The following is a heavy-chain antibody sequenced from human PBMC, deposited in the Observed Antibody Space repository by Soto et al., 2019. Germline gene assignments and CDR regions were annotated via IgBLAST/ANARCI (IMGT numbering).Heavy chain of an antibody. CDR1: GYTFTSYD. Sequence: VKVSCKASGYTFTSYDINWVRQATGQGLEWMGWMNPNSGNTGYAQKFQGRVTMTRNTSISTAYMELSSLRSEDTAVYYCARDKRYYYYMDVWGKGTTVTVSS. CDR3: ARDKRYYYYMDV. J-gene: IGHJ6*03. CDR2: MNPNSGNT. V-gene: IGHV1-8*01.